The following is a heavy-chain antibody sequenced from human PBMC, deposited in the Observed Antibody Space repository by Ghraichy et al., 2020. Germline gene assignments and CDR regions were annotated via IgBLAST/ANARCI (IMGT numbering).Heavy chain of an antibody. J-gene: IGHJ6*02. Sequence: GESLRLSCAASGFTFSSYSMNWVRQAPGKGLEWVSSISIGSSYIYYADSVKGRFTISRDNAKNSLYLQMNSLRAEDTAVYYCARKQQLPNYGMDVWGQGTTVTVSS. V-gene: IGHV3-21*01. D-gene: IGHD6-13*01. CDR1: GFTFSSYS. CDR3: ARKQQLPNYGMDV. CDR2: ISIGSSYI.